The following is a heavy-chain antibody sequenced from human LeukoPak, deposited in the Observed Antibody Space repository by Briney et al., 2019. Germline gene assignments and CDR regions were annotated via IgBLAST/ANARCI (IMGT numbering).Heavy chain of an antibody. CDR2: ISADGGST. CDR1: GINFADYA. J-gene: IGHJ4*02. V-gene: IGHV3-43*02. CDR3: AKESGKFDY. Sequence: QPGGSLRLSCVVSGINFADYAMRWVRQPPGKGLEWVSLISADGGSTFSADSVKGRFSISRDNSKNSLYLQMNSLRSEDTAMYYCAKESGKFDYWGQGTLVAVSS.